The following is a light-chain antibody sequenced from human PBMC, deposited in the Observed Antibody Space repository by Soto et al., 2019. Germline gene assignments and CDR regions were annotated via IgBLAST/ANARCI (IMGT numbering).Light chain of an antibody. J-gene: IGKJ4*01. CDR2: SAS. CDR1: ESIRTY. V-gene: IGKV1-39*01. Sequence: DIQMTQSPPSLSASVGDRVTITCRASESIRTYLNWYQQKLGKAPKLLIYSASSLQSGVPSRFSGSGSGTDFTLTISSLQPEDFATYYCQQSYSTPPLTFGGGTKVEI. CDR3: QQSYSTPPLT.